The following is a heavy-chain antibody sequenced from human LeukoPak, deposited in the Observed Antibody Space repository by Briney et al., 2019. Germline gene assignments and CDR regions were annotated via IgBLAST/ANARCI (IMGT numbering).Heavy chain of an antibody. J-gene: IGHJ4*02. CDR1: GFTFSSYA. D-gene: IGHD6-19*01. CDR2: ISGSGGST. CDR3: AKAPGSDKQWLDDY. V-gene: IGHV3-23*01. Sequence: PGGSLRLSCAASGFTFSSYAMSWVRQAPGKGLGWVSAISGSGGSTYYADAVKGRFTISRDNSKNTLYLQMNSLRAEDTAVYYCAKAPGSDKQWLDDYWGQGTLVTVSS.